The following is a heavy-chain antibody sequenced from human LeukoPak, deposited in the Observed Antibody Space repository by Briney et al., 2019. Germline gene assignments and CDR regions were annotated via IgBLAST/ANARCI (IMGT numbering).Heavy chain of an antibody. D-gene: IGHD6-13*01. V-gene: IGHV3-30*04. Sequence: GGSLRLSCAASGFTFSSYVMHWVRQAPGKGLEWVAVISYDGSNKYYADSVKGRFTISRDNSKNTVYLQMNSLRAEDTAVYYCARKKKGQRLVGVYFDYWGQGTLVTVSS. CDR2: ISYDGSNK. J-gene: IGHJ4*02. CDR1: GFTFSSYV. CDR3: ARKKKGQRLVGVYFDY.